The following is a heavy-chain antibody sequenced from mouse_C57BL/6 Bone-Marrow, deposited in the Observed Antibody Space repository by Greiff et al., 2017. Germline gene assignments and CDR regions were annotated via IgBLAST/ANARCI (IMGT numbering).Heavy chain of an antibody. V-gene: IGHV1-18*01. CDR3: ARSYYINYEFAY. Sequence: VQLQQSGPELVKPGASVKIPCKASGYTFTDYNMAWVKQSNGQSLEWIGDSNPNNGGTIYNQKFQGKANLHVDKSSSTAYMELRSLTSEDTAVYYCARSYYINYEFAYWGQGTLVTVSA. CDR1: GYTFTDYN. CDR2: SNPNNGGT. D-gene: IGHD2-5*01. J-gene: IGHJ3*01.